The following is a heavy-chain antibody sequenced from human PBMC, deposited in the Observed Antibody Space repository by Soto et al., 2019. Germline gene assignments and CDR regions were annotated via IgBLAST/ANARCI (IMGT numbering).Heavy chain of an antibody. CDR2: IYYSGST. D-gene: IGHD5-18*01. CDR3: ARCGYSYGTFYYYYGMDV. CDR1: GGSISSSSYY. J-gene: IGHJ6*02. Sequence: SETLSLTCTVSGGSISSSSYYWGWIRQPPGKGLEWIGSIYYSGSTYYNPSLKSRVTISVDTSKNQFSLKLSSVTAADTAVYYCARCGYSYGTFYYYYGMDVWGQGTTVTVSS. V-gene: IGHV4-39*01.